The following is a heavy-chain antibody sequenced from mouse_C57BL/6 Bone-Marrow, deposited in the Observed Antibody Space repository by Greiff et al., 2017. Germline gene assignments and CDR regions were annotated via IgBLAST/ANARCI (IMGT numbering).Heavy chain of an antibody. D-gene: IGHD4-1*01. CDR2: ISSGSSTI. Sequence: EVKVVESGGGLVQPGGSLKISCAASGFTFSDYGMHWVRQAPEKGLEWVAYISSGSSTIYYADTVKGRFTISRDNAKNTLFLQMTSLRSEDTAMYYCARLAGNYAMDYWGQGTSVTVSS. V-gene: IGHV5-17*01. CDR1: GFTFSDYG. J-gene: IGHJ4*01. CDR3: ARLAGNYAMDY.